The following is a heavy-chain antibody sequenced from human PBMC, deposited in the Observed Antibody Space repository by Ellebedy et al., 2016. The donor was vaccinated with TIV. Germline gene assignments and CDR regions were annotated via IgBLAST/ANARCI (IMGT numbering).Heavy chain of an antibody. CDR1: GFTFSSYW. V-gene: IGHV3-7*01. CDR2: IKQDGSER. CDR3: VGFGVFNL. Sequence: GESLKISCAASGFTFSSYWMSWVRQAPGKGLEWVASIKQDGSERPYVESVKGRFTISRENAKNALFLQMDGLRVDDSAVYYCVGFGVFNLWGQGAPVTVSS. J-gene: IGHJ5*02. D-gene: IGHD3-3*01.